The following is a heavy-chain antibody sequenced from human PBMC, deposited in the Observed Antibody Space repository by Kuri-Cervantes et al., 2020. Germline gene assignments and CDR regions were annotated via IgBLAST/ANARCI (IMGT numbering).Heavy chain of an antibody. J-gene: IGHJ3*02. D-gene: IGHD3-10*01. Sequence: SVKVSCKASGGTFSSYAISWVRQAPGQGLEWMGGIIPIFGTANYAQKFQGRVTITADKSTSTAYMELSSLRSEDTAVYYCARDSVLLWFGELIRGHAFDIWGQGTMVT. CDR2: IIPIFGTA. V-gene: IGHV1-69*06. CDR3: ARDSVLLWFGELIRGHAFDI. CDR1: GGTFSSYA.